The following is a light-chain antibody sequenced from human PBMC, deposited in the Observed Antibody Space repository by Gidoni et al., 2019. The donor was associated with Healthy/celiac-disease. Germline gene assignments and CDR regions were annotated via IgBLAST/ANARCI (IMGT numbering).Light chain of an antibody. J-gene: IGLJ2*01. V-gene: IGLV2-23*03. CDR2: AGS. CDR3: CSYAGSSTFV. CDR1: SSDVGSYNL. Sequence: QSALTQPASVSGSPGQPITISCTGTSSDVGSYNLVSWYQQHPGKAPKLMIYAGSKRPSGVSNRFSGSKSGNTASLTISGLQAEDEADYYCCSYAGSSTFVFGGGTKLTVL.